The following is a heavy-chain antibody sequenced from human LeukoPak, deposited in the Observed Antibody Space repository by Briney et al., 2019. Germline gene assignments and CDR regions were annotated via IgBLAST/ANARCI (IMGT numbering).Heavy chain of an antibody. CDR3: AELGITMIGGV. CDR1: GFTFSSYE. J-gene: IGHJ6*04. Sequence: GGSLRLSCAASGFTFSSYEMNWVSQAPGKWLEWVSYISSSGSTIYYADSVKGRFTISRDNAKNSLYLQMNSLRAEDTAVYYCAELGITMIGGVWGKGTTVTISS. D-gene: IGHD3-10*02. CDR2: ISSSGSTI. V-gene: IGHV3-48*03.